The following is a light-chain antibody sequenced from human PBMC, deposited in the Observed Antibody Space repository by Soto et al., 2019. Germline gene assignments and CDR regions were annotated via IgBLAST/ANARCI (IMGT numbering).Light chain of an antibody. CDR3: HQFNSDSRA. V-gene: IGKV1-5*01. CDR1: RSISTW. J-gene: IGKJ1*01. Sequence: DIQMTQSPSTLSASIGDRVTITCRASRSISTWLAWYQQKPGKAPKLLIYDASTLESGVPSRFSGSGYGTDFTLTSSSLQSDDIATYYCHQFNSDSRAFGQGTRVDLK. CDR2: DAS.